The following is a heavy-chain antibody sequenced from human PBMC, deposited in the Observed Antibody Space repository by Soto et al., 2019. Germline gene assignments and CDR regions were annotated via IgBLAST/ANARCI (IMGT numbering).Heavy chain of an antibody. V-gene: IGHV3-23*01. CDR2: ITGSGDST. Sequence: GGSLRLSCAASGFTFSTYVMNWVRQAPGKGLEWVSGITGSGDSTYYAGSVKGRFAISRDNSKNTLYLQMTSLRAEDTAVYYCAKSSAVTTKYWGQGTLVTVYS. J-gene: IGHJ4*02. CDR3: AKSSAVTTKY. D-gene: IGHD4-17*01. CDR1: GFTFSTYV.